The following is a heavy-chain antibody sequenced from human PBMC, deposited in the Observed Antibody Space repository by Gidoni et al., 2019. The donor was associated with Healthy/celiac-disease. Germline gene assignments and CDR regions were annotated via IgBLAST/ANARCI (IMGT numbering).Heavy chain of an antibody. D-gene: IGHD3-10*01. CDR3: AKDISRWGYGSGSYFDY. CDR1: VLTFDDST. CDR2: ISWDGGST. Sequence: EVQLVESGGVVVQPGGSLRLSCAASVLTFDDSTMHWVRQAPGKGLKWVSLISWDGGSTYYADSVKGRFTISRDNSKNSLYLQMNSLRTEDTALYYCAKDISRWGYGSGSYFDYWGQGTLVTVSS. J-gene: IGHJ4*02. V-gene: IGHV3-43*01.